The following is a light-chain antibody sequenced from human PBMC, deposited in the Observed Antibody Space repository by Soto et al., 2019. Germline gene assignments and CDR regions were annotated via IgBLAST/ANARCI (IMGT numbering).Light chain of an antibody. J-gene: IGKJ1*01. CDR2: AAS. CDR3: QQYEWFWT. V-gene: IGKV1-5*01. Sequence: DIQMTQSPSTLSASVGDRVTFTCRASQNVNTLLAWYQQKPGKAPKLLIYAASTLEPGVTSRFTGSGSGTEFTLTIDSLQPDDFATYYCQQYEWFWTFGQGTTVEIK. CDR1: QNVNTL.